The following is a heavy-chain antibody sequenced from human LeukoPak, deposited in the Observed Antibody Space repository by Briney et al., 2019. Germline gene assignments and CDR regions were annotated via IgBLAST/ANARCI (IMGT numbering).Heavy chain of an antibody. CDR3: ARGLVGPPRY. Sequence: PSETLSLTCTVSGGSISSYYWSWIRQPPGKGLEWIGYIYYSGSTNYNPSLKSRVTISVDTSKNQFSLKLSSVTAADTAVYYCARGLVGPPRYWGQGTLVTVSS. D-gene: IGHD1-26*01. CDR2: IYYSGST. CDR1: GGSISSYY. V-gene: IGHV4-59*08. J-gene: IGHJ4*02.